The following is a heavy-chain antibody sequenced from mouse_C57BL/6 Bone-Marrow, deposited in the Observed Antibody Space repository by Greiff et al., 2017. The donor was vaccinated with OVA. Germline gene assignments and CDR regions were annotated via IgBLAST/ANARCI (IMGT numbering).Heavy chain of an antibody. J-gene: IGHJ3*01. Sequence: QVQLQQPGAELVKPGASVKLSCKASGYTFTSYWMHWVKQRPGQGLEWIGMIHPNSGSTNYNEKFKSKATLTVDTSSSTAYMQLSSLTSEDSAVYYCARWGGSLFAYWGQGTLVTVSA. CDR1: GYTFTSYW. CDR3: ARWGGSLFAY. D-gene: IGHD1-1*02. V-gene: IGHV1-64*01. CDR2: IHPNSGST.